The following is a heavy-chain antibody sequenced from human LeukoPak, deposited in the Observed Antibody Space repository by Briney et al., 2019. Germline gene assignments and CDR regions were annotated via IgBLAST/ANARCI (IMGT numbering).Heavy chain of an antibody. V-gene: IGHV6-1*01. Sequence: SQTLSLTCAISGDSVSSNSAARNWIRQSPSKGLEWLGRTYYRSKWYNDYAVSVKSRITINPDTSKNQFSLQLNSVTPEDTAVYYCARSHIAVAEYLDYWGQGTLVTVSS. J-gene: IGHJ4*02. D-gene: IGHD6-19*01. CDR2: TYYRSKWYN. CDR1: GDSVSSNSAA. CDR3: ARSHIAVAEYLDY.